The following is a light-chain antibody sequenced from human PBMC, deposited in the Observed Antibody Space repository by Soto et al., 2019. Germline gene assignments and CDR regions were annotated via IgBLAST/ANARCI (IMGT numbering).Light chain of an antibody. Sequence: VMTQTPLSSPVTLGQPASISCRASQSISSNLAWYQQKPGQAPRLLIYGATTRATGVPARFIGSGSGTQFTLTINSLQSEDLGLYFCQQFSQWPPWTFGQGTKVDIK. V-gene: IGKV3-15*01. CDR1: QSISSN. J-gene: IGKJ1*01. CDR3: QQFSQWPPWT. CDR2: GAT.